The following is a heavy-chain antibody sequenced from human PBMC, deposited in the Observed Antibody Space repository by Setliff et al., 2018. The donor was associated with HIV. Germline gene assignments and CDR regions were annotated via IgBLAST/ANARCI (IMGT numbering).Heavy chain of an antibody. D-gene: IGHD3-10*02. V-gene: IGHV3-23*01. J-gene: IGHJ3*01. CDR3: AADVRWPKDAFAF. CDR1: GFTLSSYG. Sequence: PGGSLRLSCAVSGFTLSSYGMSWVRQAPGKGLEWISASGSGGDTYYADSVKGRFTISRDQSRSTLYLQMNSLRADDTAVYYCAADVRWPKDAFAFWGQGTMVTVSS. CDR2: SGSGGDT.